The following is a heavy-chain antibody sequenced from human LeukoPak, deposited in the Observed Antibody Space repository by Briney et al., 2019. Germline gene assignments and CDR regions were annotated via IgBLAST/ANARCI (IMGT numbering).Heavy chain of an antibody. CDR1: GFTFSDYY. CDR3: ATSVYRRYYYYMDV. D-gene: IGHD2-2*01. J-gene: IGHJ6*03. Sequence: PGGSLRLSCAASGFTFSDYYMSWIRQAPGKGLEWVSYISSSGSTIYYADSVKGRFTISRDNAKNSLYLQMNSPRAEDTAVYYCATSVYRRYYYYMDVWGKGTTVTVSS. CDR2: ISSSGSTI. V-gene: IGHV3-11*04.